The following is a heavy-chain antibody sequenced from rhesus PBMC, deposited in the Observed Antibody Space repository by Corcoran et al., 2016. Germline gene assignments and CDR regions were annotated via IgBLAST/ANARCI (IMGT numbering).Heavy chain of an antibody. CDR3: ARRRYSGDSSYWYFDL. CDR2: ISGSSGST. J-gene: IGHJ2*01. Sequence: QVQLQESGPGLVKPSETLSLTCAVSGGSFSGYYWGWIRQPPGKGLEWIGYISGSSGSTDYNPSLKSRVTISTDTSKNQFSLKLNSVTAADTAVYYCARRRYSGDSSYWYFDLWGPGTPITISS. CDR1: GGSFSGYY. V-gene: IGHV4-165*01. D-gene: IGHD5-24*01.